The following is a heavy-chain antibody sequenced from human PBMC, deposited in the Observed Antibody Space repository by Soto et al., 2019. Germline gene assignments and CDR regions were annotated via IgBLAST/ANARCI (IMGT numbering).Heavy chain of an antibody. Sequence: HPWGSLKLSSASSGVTFKISLVAGSLKKAGKGLVGVSRINMDGSSTNYGDSGKGRFTLSRDSAKNTVYLQMNSLRAEDTFFYYCGRGPRGMYGLGNWGQGALVTVSS. V-gene: IGHV3-74*01. CDR1: GVTFKISL. D-gene: IGHD3-10*02. J-gene: IGHJ4*02. CDR2: INMDGSST. CDR3: GRGPRGMYGLGN.